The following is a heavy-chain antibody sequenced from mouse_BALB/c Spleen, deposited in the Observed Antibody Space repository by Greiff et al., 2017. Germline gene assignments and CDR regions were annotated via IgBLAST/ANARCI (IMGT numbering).Heavy chain of an antibody. D-gene: IGHD4-1*01. CDR2: IWAGGST. V-gene: IGHV2-9*02. CDR3: AREGGLTGTLFAY. J-gene: IGHJ3*01. Sequence: VQLQQSGPGLVAPSQSLSITCTVSGFSLTSYGVHWVRQPPGKGLEWLGVIWAGGSTNYNSALMSRLSISKDNSKSQVFLKMNSLQTDDTAMYYCAREGGLTGTLFAYWGQGTLVTVSA. CDR1: GFSLTSYG.